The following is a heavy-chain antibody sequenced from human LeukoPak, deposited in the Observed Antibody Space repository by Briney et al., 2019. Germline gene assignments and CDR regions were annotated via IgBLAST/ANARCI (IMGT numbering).Heavy chain of an antibody. CDR2: IIPILGIA. J-gene: IGHJ4*02. V-gene: IGHV1-69*04. CDR3: AVRFPYDILTGFNFDY. Sequence: SVKVSCKASGGTFSSYAISWVRQAPGQGLEWMGRIIPILGIANYAQKFQGRVTITADKSTSTAYMELSSLRSEDTAVYYCAVRFPYDILTGFNFDYWGQGTLVTVSS. CDR1: GGTFSSYA. D-gene: IGHD3-9*01.